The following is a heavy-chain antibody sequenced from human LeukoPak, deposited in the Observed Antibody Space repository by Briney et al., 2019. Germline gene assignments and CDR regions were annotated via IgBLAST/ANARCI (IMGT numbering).Heavy chain of an antibody. Sequence: PGGSLRLSCAASGFTFSSYAMSWVRQAPGKGLEWVSAISGSGGSTYYADSVKGRFTISRDNAKNSLYLQMNSLRAEDTAVYYCARDRYYDSSGYIGYWGQGTLVTVSS. J-gene: IGHJ4*02. D-gene: IGHD3-22*01. CDR2: ISGSGGST. CDR1: GFTFSSYA. V-gene: IGHV3-23*01. CDR3: ARDRYYDSSGYIGY.